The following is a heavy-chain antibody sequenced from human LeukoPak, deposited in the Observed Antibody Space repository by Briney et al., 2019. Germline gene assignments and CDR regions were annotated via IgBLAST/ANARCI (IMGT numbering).Heavy chain of an antibody. CDR1: GFTFRDYY. Sequence: GGSLRLSCAASGFTFRDYYMSWIRQAPGKGLEWVSYISSRGSTIYYADPVKGRFTISRDNAKNSLYMHMNSLRAEDTAVYYCARDTRRGPIAAAGTGVEYFQHWGQGTLVTVSS. D-gene: IGHD6-13*01. J-gene: IGHJ1*01. CDR3: ARDTRRGPIAAAGTGVEYFQH. CDR2: ISSRGSTI. V-gene: IGHV3-11*04.